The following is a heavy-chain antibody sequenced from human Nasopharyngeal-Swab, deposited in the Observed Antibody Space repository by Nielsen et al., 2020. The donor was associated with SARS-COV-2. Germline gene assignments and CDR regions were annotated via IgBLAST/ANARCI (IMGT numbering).Heavy chain of an antibody. CDR3: AREGDASVPGTLFDY. D-gene: IGHD6-19*01. Sequence: ASVKVSCKASGYTFTNYALNWVRQAPGQGPEYIGWISTKTGAPTYAQAFTGRFVFSLDTSVSTAYLQISGLKSEDTAVYRCAREGDASVPGTLFDYWGQGTQVTVSS. V-gene: IGHV7-4-1*02. J-gene: IGHJ4*02. CDR2: ISTKTGAP. CDR1: GYTFTNYA.